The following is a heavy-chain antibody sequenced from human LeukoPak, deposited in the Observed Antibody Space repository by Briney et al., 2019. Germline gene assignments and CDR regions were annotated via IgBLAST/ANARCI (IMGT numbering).Heavy chain of an antibody. V-gene: IGHV3-7*01. CDR2: IKPDGSQA. Sequence: GGSLRLSCAASGFSFNGDWMNWVRQAPGKGLEWVANIKPDGSQAYYGDSVKGRFSISRDNAKKLLFLQMNSLRAEDTAVYYCVRDGPAFLDFDYWGQGTLVTVSS. D-gene: IGHD2-2*01. CDR1: GFSFNGDW. J-gene: IGHJ4*02. CDR3: VRDGPAFLDFDY.